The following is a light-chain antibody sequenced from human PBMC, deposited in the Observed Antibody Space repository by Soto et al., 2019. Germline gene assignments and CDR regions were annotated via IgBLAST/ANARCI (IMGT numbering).Light chain of an antibody. Sequence: DIVMTQSPDSLAVSLGERATINCKSSQSVLYSSNNKNYLAWYQQKPGQPPKLLIYWASTRESGVPDRFSGSGSGTDFTLTISSLQAEDVAVYYCQQYYTTSYTFGQGTNLQIK. CDR1: QSVLYSSNNKNY. V-gene: IGKV4-1*01. CDR3: QQYYTTSYT. J-gene: IGKJ2*01. CDR2: WAS.